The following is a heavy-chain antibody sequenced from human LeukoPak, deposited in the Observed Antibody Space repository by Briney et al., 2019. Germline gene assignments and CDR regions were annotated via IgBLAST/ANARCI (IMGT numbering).Heavy chain of an antibody. Sequence: PSETLSLTCTVSGGSISSSTYSWGWLRQPPGKGLEWIGSIYYSGTIYYNPSLKSRVTISVDTSKNQFSLKLSSVTAADTAVYYCARHQGRYSNPGVGFFDYWGQGTLVTVSS. CDR1: GGSISSSTYS. D-gene: IGHD4-11*01. CDR2: IYYSGTI. CDR3: ARHQGRYSNPGVGFFDY. J-gene: IGHJ4*02. V-gene: IGHV4-39*01.